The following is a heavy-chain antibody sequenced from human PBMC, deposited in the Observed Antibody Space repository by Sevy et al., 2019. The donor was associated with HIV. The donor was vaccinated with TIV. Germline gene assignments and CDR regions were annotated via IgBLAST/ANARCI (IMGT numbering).Heavy chain of an antibody. V-gene: IGHV3-30*18. CDR1: GFTFSNYG. CDR3: AKEGPLGKREDWYLDL. D-gene: IGHD7-27*01. J-gene: IGHJ2*01. Sequence: GGSLRLSCAASGFTFSNYGIHWVRQAPGKGLDWVAVISDDGTNKVYSDAVKGRFTISRDNSKNTVWLQMDSLRADDPAVYYCAKEGPLGKREDWYLDLWGRGTLVTVSS. CDR2: ISDDGTNK.